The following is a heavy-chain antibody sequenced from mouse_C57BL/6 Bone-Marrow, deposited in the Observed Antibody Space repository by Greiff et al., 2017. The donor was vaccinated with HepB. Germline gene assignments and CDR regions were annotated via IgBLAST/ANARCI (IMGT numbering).Heavy chain of an antibody. J-gene: IGHJ2*01. Sequence: VKLMESGAELVRPGASVKLSCKASGYTFTDYYINWVKQRPGQGLEWIARIYPGSGNTYYNEKFKGKATLTAEKSSSTAYMQLSSLTSEDSAVYFCARGRTTVVAPYYFDYWGQGTTLTVSS. D-gene: IGHD1-1*01. V-gene: IGHV1-76*01. CDR1: GYTFTDYY. CDR2: IYPGSGNT. CDR3: ARGRTTVVAPYYFDY.